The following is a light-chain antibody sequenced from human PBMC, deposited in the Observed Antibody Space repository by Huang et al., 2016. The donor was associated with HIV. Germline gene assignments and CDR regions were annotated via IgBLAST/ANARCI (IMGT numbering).Light chain of an antibody. Sequence: DIVMTQSPDSLAVSLGERATINCKSSQSLFHSSTKNNYLAWFQQKTGQPPKLLLYWASTREAGVPDRFNGSGSVTDFSLTSSSLQAEDVAVYYCQQYYSTPLSFGGGTKVEI. CDR1: QSLFHSSTKNNY. CDR2: WAS. CDR3: QQYYSTPLS. J-gene: IGKJ4*01. V-gene: IGKV4-1*01.